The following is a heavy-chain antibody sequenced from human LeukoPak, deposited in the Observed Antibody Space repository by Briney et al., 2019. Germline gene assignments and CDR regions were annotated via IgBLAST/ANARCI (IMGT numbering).Heavy chain of an antibody. J-gene: IGHJ4*02. V-gene: IGHV1-2*02. Sequence: GASVKVSCKASGYTFTGYYMHWVRQAPGQGLEWKGWINPNSGGTNYAQKFQGRVTMTRDTSISTAYMELSRLRSDDTAVYYCARVDSSGWYVIDYWGQGTLVTVSS. CDR2: INPNSGGT. CDR1: GYTFTGYY. CDR3: ARVDSSGWYVIDY. D-gene: IGHD6-19*01.